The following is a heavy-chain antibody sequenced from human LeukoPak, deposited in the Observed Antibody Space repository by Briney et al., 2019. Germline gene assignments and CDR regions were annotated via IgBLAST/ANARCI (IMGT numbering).Heavy chain of an antibody. CDR1: EFTFSSYE. D-gene: IGHD1-26*01. J-gene: IGHJ3*02. Sequence: GGSLRLSCAASEFTFSSYEMNWFRQAPGKGLEWVSYISSSGSTIYYTDSVKGRFTISRDNAKNSLYLQMNSLRAEDTAVYYCATRTYSGRYYSALDIWGQGTMVTVSS. CDR3: ATRTYSGRYYSALDI. CDR2: ISSSGSTI. V-gene: IGHV3-48*03.